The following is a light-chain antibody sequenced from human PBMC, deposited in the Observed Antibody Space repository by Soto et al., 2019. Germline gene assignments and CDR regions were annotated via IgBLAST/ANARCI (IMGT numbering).Light chain of an antibody. Sequence: VLTQSPDTLSLSPGDVATLSCRASQSVASDYLAWYQMKPGQAPRLLIYGASSRATAIPDRFVGSGSGTDFTLTIYSLEPEDFAVYYCQRYGRLRPYPFGQGTKLEI. CDR3: QRYGRLRPYP. V-gene: IGKV3-20*01. J-gene: IGKJ2*01. CDR2: GAS. CDR1: QSVASDY.